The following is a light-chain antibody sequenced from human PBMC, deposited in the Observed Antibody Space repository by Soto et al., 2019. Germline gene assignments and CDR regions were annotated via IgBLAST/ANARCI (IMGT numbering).Light chain of an antibody. Sequence: EIVLTQSPATLSLSPGERATLSCGASQSLTSNYLAWYQQKPGLAPRLLIYDVSIRAAGIPDRFSGSGSGTDFTLTISRLEPEDFAVYFCQHYGSSLITFGQGTRLEIK. V-gene: IGKV3D-20*01. J-gene: IGKJ5*01. CDR2: DVS. CDR3: QHYGSSLIT. CDR1: QSLTSNY.